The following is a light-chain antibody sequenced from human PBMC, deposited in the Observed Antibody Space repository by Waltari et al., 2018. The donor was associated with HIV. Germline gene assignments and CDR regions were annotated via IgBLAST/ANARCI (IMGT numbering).Light chain of an antibody. CDR3: QSYDSNYVV. CDR2: EDD. V-gene: IGLV6-57*04. Sequence: FMLTQPHPVSESPGETVTIYCTRRSGSIGFNSVQRYQQRPGSAPPTVIYEDDRRPSGVPDRFSGSIDRSSTSASLTISGVEPEDEADYYCQSYDSNYVVFGGGTKLTVL. CDR1: SGSIGFNS. J-gene: IGLJ2*01.